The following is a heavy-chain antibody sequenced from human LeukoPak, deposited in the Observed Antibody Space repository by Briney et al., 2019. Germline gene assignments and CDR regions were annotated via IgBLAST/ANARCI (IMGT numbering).Heavy chain of an antibody. CDR1: GFTFSSYA. D-gene: IGHD2-15*01. CDR2: MSGSGGST. CDR3: AKGGSGHSVGGSCYYDY. V-gene: IGHV3-23*01. Sequence: GGSLRLSCAASGFTFSSYAMSWVRQAPGKGLEGVSAMSGSGGSTYYADSVKGRFTISRDNSKNTLYLQMNSLRAEDTAVYYCAKGGSGHSVGGSCYYDYWGQGTLVTVSS. J-gene: IGHJ4*02.